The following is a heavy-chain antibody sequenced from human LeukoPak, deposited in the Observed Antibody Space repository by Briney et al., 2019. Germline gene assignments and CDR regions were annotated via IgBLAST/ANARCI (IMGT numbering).Heavy chain of an antibody. CDR1: GYTFTSYD. D-gene: IGHD3-3*01. J-gene: IGHJ3*02. Sequence: ASVKVSCKASGYTFTSYDINWVRQATGQGLEWMGIINPSDGSTNYAQKFQGRVTMTRDTSTSTVYMELSSLRSEDTAVYYCARSDFWSSNDAFDIWGQGTMVTVSS. CDR3: ARSDFWSSNDAFDI. V-gene: IGHV1-46*01. CDR2: INPSDGST.